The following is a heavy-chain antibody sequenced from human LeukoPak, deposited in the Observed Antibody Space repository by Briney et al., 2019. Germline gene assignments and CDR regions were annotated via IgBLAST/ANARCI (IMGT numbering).Heavy chain of an antibody. Sequence: GGSLRLSCAASGFTFSSYGMHWVRQAPGKGLEWVAFIRYDGSNKYYADSVKGRFTISRDNSKNTLYLQMNSLRAEDTAVYYCASRYCSSSTSCYAEDAFDIWGQGTMVTVSS. CDR1: GFTFSSYG. J-gene: IGHJ3*02. CDR2: IRYDGSNK. D-gene: IGHD2-2*01. CDR3: ASRYCSSSTSCYAEDAFDI. V-gene: IGHV3-30*02.